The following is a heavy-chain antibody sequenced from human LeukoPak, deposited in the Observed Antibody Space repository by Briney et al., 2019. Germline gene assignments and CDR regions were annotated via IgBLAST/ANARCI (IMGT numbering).Heavy chain of an antibody. CDR3: AKDPRGSIAARGIFEY. D-gene: IGHD6-6*01. Sequence: ASVRVSCKASGYTFTGYYMHWVRQAPGQGLEWMGWINPNSGGTNYAQKFQGRVTMTRDTSISTAYMEVSRLRSDDTAVYYCAKDPRGSIAARGIFEYWGQGTLVTVSS. CDR1: GYTFTGYY. CDR2: INPNSGGT. V-gene: IGHV1-2*02. J-gene: IGHJ4*02.